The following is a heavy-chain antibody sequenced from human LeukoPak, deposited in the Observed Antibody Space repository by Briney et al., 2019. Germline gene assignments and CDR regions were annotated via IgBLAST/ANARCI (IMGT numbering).Heavy chain of an antibody. CDR1: GYTFTSYG. V-gene: IGHV1-18*01. Sequence: ASVKVSCKASGYTFTSYGISRVRQAPGQGLEWMGWISAYNGNTNYAQKLQGRVTMTTDTSTSTAYMELRSLRSDDTAVYYCAREGDYDSSGYYPYYFDYWGQGTLVTVSS. CDR3: AREGDYDSSGYYPYYFDY. J-gene: IGHJ4*02. D-gene: IGHD3-22*01. CDR2: ISAYNGNT.